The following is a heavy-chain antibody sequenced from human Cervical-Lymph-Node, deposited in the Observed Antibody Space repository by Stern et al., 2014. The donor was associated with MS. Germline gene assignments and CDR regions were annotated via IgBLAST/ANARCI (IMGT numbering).Heavy chain of an antibody. D-gene: IGHD5-18*01. CDR1: GYTFMNSP. CDR2: LNTNTGTP. Sequence: VQLEESGSELRKPGASVRVSCKASGYTFMNSPMNWVRQAPGQGLEWMGWLNTNTGTPTYAHGFKGRFVFSLDTSVSTAYLQISSLKAEDTAMYYCAKDLDTTLVRLAFDVWGQGTMVTVSS. J-gene: IGHJ3*01. CDR3: AKDLDTTLVRLAFDV. V-gene: IGHV7-4-1*02.